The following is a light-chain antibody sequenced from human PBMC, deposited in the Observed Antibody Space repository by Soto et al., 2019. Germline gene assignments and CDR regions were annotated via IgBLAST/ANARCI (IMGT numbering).Light chain of an antibody. V-gene: IGKV3-20*01. CDR3: QQYGSSPLT. CDR2: GAS. CDR1: QTVTSNY. J-gene: IGKJ3*01. Sequence: EIVLTQSPGTLSFSPGERATLSCRASQTVTSNYLAWYQRKPGQTPGILIYGASTRATGIPDRFSGSGSGTDFTLTISRLEPEDFAVYYCQQYGSSPLTFGPGTKVDIK.